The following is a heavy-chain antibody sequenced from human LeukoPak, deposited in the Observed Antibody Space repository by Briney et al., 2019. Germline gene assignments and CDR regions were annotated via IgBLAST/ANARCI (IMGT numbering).Heavy chain of an antibody. CDR1: GGSISSGSYY. V-gene: IGHV4-61*02. CDR3: ARDHSPYSSSSSGFDY. J-gene: IGHJ4*02. D-gene: IGHD6-6*01. Sequence: SETLSLTCIVSGGSISSGSYYWSWIRQPAGKGLEWIGRIYTSGSTNYNPSLKSRVTISVDTSKNQFSLKLSSVTAADTAVYYCARDHSPYSSSSSGFDYWGQGTLVTVSS. CDR2: IYTSGST.